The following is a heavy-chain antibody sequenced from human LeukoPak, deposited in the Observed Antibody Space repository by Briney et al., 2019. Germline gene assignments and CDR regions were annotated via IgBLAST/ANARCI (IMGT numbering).Heavy chain of an antibody. Sequence: GFAVKVSRKASRGTLRSYAISWVRQAPGQGRAWMGGIIAIFGTANYAQKFQGRVTITTDESTSTADMELSSLRAEDMAGYYCARVSFDMIPDYWGQGPLVSVSS. V-gene: IGHV1-69*05. D-gene: IGHD3-22*01. CDR2: IIAIFGTA. CDR3: ARVSFDMIPDY. J-gene: IGHJ4*02. CDR1: RGTLRSYA.